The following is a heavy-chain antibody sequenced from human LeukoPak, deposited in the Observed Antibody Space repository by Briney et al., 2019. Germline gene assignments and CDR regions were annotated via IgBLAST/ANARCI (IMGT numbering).Heavy chain of an antibody. CDR1: GFTFSSYA. V-gene: IGHV3-23*01. D-gene: IGHD2-2*01. CDR2: ISDNGGST. CDR3: AKLGCGGTRCYVNY. J-gene: IGHJ4*02. Sequence: PGGSLRLSCAASGFTFSSYAMSWVRQAPGKGLEWVSIISDNGGSTYYADSVKGRFTISRDNPKNMLYLQMNSLRAEDTAVYSCAKLGCGGTRCYVNYWGQGTLVTVSS.